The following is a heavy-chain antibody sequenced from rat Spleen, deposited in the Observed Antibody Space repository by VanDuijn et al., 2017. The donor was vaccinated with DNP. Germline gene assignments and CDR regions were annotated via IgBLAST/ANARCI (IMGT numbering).Heavy chain of an antibody. CDR2: INKNGDNT. CDR1: GFTFNAYW. V-gene: IGHV5-31*01. Sequence: EVQLVESGGDLVQPGRSLKLSCVASGFTFNAYWMTWIRQVPGKGLEWVASINKNGDNTYYPDSVRGRFTISRDNAKNTVYLQMNSLRSEDTATYYCAKASNWESWGQGVMVTVSS. J-gene: IGHJ2*01. CDR3: AKASNWES. D-gene: IGHD5-1*01.